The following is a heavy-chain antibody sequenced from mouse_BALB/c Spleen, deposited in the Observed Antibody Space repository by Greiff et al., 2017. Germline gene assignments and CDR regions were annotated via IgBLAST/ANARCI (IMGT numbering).Heavy chain of an antibody. CDR3: ARGDYYGSSYWYFDV. CDR1: GYTFSSYW. V-gene: IGHV1-9*01. J-gene: IGHJ1*01. D-gene: IGHD1-1*01. CDR2: ILPGSGST. Sequence: QVQLKESGAELMKPGASVKISCKATGYTFSSYWIEWVKQRPGHGLEWIGEILPGSGSTNYNEKFKGKATFTADTSSNTAYMQLSSLTSEDSAVYYCARGDYYGSSYWYFDVWGAGTTVTVSS.